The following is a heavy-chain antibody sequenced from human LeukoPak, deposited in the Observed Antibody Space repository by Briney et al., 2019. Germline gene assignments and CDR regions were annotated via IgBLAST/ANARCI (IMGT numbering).Heavy chain of an antibody. D-gene: IGHD3-22*01. CDR3: ALDYYDKGVLGRTFDY. V-gene: IGHV4-39*07. CDR2: IYYSGST. J-gene: IGHJ4*02. Sequence: PSETLSLTCTVSGGSISSSSYYWGWIRQPPGKGLEWIGSIYYSGSTYYNPSLKSRVTISVDTSKNQFSLKLSSVTAANTAVYYCALDYYDKGVLGRTFDYWGQGTLVTVSS. CDR1: GGSISSSSYY.